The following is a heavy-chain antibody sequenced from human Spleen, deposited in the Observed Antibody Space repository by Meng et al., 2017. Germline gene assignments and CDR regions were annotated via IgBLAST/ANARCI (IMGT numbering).Heavy chain of an antibody. V-gene: IGHV4-31*02. Sequence: HLQEPGPRLVKPSQTLSLPCNVSGGSMINSDFYWSWIRQHPERGLEWIWYIYHSGTTSYHPSLKSRITISLDTSQNKFSLEVASVTAADTAVYYCARQLRYFDWFDLWGQGTLVTVSS. D-gene: IGHD3-9*01. CDR1: GGSMINSDFY. CDR3: ARQLRYFDWFDL. J-gene: IGHJ5*02. CDR2: IYHSGTT.